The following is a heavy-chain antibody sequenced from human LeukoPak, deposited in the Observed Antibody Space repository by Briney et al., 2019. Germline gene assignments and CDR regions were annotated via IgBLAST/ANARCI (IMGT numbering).Heavy chain of an antibody. Sequence: GGSLRLSCAASGFTFSTYSMNWVRQAPGKGLEWVSYISTGSTTIYYADSVKGRFTISRDNAKNSLYLQMNSLSAADTAVYYCARGSGSYPLPSDYWGQGTLVTVSS. V-gene: IGHV3-48*01. D-gene: IGHD1-26*01. CDR1: GFTFSTYS. CDR3: ARGSGSYPLPSDY. CDR2: ISTGSTTI. J-gene: IGHJ4*02.